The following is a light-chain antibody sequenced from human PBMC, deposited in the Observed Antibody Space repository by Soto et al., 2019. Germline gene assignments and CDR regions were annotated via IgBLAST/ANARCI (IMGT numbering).Light chain of an antibody. V-gene: IGKV3-15*01. CDR1: QIVSSD. CDR2: GAS. J-gene: IGKJ2*01. Sequence: EIVMTQSPATLSVSPGERVTLSCRASQIVSSDLAWYQQKPGQAPRLLVYGASTRATGIPARFSGSGSGAEFTLTISSLQSEDFAVYYCQQYNNWPPYTFGQGTKLEIK. CDR3: QQYNNWPPYT.